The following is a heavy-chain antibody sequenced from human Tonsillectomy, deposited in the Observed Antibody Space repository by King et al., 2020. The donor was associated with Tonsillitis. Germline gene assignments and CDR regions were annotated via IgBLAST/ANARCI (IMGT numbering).Heavy chain of an antibody. CDR3: ARLKAYYYDSSGYVAHAFDI. CDR2: IYPGDSDT. CDR1: GYSFTSYW. V-gene: IGHV5-51*01. J-gene: IGHJ3*02. Sequence: QLVQSGAEVKKPGESLKISCKGSGYSFTSYWIGWVRQMPGKGLEWMGIIYPGDSDTRYSPSFQGQFTISADKSISTAYLQWSSLKASDTAMYYCARLKAYYYDSSGYVAHAFDIWGQGTMVTVSS. D-gene: IGHD3-22*01.